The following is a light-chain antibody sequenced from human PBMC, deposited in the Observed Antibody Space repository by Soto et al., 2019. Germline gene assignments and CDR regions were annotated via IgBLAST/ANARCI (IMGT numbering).Light chain of an antibody. J-gene: IGKJ4*01. Sequence: EIVLTQSPATLSLSPGERATLSCRASQSISSTYLTWYHQRPGQAPRLLIYDASRRATGIPDRFSGSASGTDFTLTISRLEPEDFAVYYCQQDGYSPLTFGGGTKVDIK. CDR3: QQDGYSPLT. CDR2: DAS. V-gene: IGKV3-20*01. CDR1: QSISSTY.